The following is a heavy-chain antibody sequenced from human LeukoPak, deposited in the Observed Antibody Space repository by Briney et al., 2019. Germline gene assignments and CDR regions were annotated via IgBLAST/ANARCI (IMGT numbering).Heavy chain of an antibody. Sequence: GGSLRLSCAASGFTFSSYGMHWVRQAPGKGLEWVAVISYDGSNKYYADSVKGRFTISRDNSKNTLYLQMNSLRAEDTAVYYCAKYRSGWSSYWGQGTLVTVSS. CDR2: ISYDGSNK. V-gene: IGHV3-30*18. CDR3: AKYRSGWSSY. CDR1: GFTFSSYG. D-gene: IGHD6-19*01. J-gene: IGHJ4*02.